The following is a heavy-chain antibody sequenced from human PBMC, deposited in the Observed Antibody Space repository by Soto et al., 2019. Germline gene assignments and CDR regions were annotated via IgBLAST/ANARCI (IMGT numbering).Heavy chain of an antibody. J-gene: IGHJ3*02. Sequence: GGSLRLSCVASGFTFSNYRMNWVRQAPGKGLEWVSYISSSGSTTYYADSVKGRFTISRDNAKNSLYLQMNGLRVEDTAMYYCAKDPLPIWGQGTMVTVSS. CDR3: AKDPLPI. CDR1: GFTFSNYR. V-gene: IGHV3-48*01. CDR2: ISSSGSTT.